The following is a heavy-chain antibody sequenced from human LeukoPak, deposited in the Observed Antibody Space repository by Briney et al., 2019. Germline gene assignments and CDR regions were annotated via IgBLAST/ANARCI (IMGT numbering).Heavy chain of an antibody. Sequence: GGSLRLSCAASGFTFSTYWMNWYRQAPGKGLEWVGNINQDASEINYVDSVRGRFTISRDNAKNSLHLQMNSLRAEDTAVCYCATDRDNGDWQKRSDSWGQGTLVTVSS. V-gene: IGHV3-7*01. CDR2: INQDASEI. CDR3: ATDRDNGDWQKRSDS. D-gene: IGHD2-21*02. CDR1: GFTFSTYW. J-gene: IGHJ4*02.